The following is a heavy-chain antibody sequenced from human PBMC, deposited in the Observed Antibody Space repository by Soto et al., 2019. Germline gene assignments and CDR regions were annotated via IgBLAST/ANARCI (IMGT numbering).Heavy chain of an antibody. CDR1: GGSLSGYY. CDR2: VNHSGST. V-gene: IGHV4-34*01. Sequence: PSETLSLTCAVYGGSLSGYYWTWIRQPPGKGLEWIGEVNHSGSTKYNPSLKSRVTISVDTSKNQFPLKLSSVTAADTAVYYCARVGDDYNANFDSWGQGTMVTGSS. CDR3: ARVGDDYNANFDS. D-gene: IGHD4-4*01. J-gene: IGHJ4*02.